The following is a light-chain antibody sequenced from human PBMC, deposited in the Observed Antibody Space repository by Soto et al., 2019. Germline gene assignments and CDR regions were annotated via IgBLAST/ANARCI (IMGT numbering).Light chain of an antibody. V-gene: IGLV2-14*01. CDR2: EVS. Sequence: QSVLTQPASVSGSPGQSITISCTGTTSDVGGYNHVSWYQQHPGKAPKLMIYEVSNRPSGASNRFSGSKSGNTASLTISWFQAEDEAYYYCSSYTSSNSWVFGVGTKLTVL. CDR1: TSDVGGYNH. CDR3: SSYTSSNSWV. J-gene: IGLJ3*02.